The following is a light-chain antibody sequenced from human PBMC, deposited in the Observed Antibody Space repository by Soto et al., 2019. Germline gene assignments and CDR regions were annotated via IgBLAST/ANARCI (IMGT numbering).Light chain of an antibody. V-gene: IGKV3-15*01. J-gene: IGKJ1*01. CDR1: QTIYSN. CDR2: RAS. Sequence: IVMTQSPATLSVSPGERATLSCRAGQTIYSNVAWYQQRPGQAPRLLIYRASTRATGVPARFSGSGSGTDFTLTISRLEPEDFAVYYCQQYGSSPTFGQGTKVDI. CDR3: QQYGSSPT.